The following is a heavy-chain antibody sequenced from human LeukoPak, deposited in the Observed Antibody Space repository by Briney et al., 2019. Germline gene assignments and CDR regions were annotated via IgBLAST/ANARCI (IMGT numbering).Heavy chain of an antibody. CDR2: ISGSGDAT. J-gene: IGHJ4*02. V-gene: IGHV3-23*01. D-gene: IGHD6-13*01. CDR1: GFIFSNYA. Sequence: GGSLRLSCATSGFIFSNYAVNWVRQAPGKGLEWVSIISGSGDATYYADSVKGRFTISRDNAKNTLYLQMNSLRAEDTAVYYCARVYSSSWYGGWYFDYWGQGTLVTVSS. CDR3: ARVYSSSWYGGWYFDY.